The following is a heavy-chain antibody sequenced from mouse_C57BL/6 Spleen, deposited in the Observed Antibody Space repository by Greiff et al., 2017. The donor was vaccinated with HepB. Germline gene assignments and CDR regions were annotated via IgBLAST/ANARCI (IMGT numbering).Heavy chain of an antibody. CDR1: GYTFTDYY. CDR3: ARAPHYDPRTWFAY. CDR2: IYPGSGNT. Sequence: QVQLQQSGAELVRPGASVKLSCKASGYTFTDYYINWVKQRPGQGLEWIARIYPGSGNTYYNEKFKGKATLTAEKSSSTAYMQLSSLTSEDSAVYCCARAPHYDPRTWFAYWGQGTLVTVSA. D-gene: IGHD2-4*01. J-gene: IGHJ3*01. V-gene: IGHV1-76*01.